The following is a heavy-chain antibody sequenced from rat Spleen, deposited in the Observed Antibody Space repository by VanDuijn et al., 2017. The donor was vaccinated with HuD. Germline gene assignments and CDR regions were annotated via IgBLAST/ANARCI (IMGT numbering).Heavy chain of an antibody. CDR1: GFSLISYG. J-gene: IGHJ2*01. V-gene: IGHV2-13*01. Sequence: QVQLKESGPGLVQPSQTLSLTCTVSGFSLISYGVSWVRQPSGKGLEWMGGIWGDGNTNYNSALKSRLSISRDTSKSQVFLKVNNLQTEDTATYFCARADVAGLSTDGIWGQGIMVTVSS. CDR2: IWGDGNT. CDR3: ARADVAGLSTDGI. D-gene: IGHD1-2*01.